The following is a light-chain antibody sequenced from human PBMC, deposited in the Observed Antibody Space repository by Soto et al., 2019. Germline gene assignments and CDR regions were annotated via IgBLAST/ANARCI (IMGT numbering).Light chain of an antibody. V-gene: IGKV1-33*01. CDR2: DAS. CDR3: QQYDNLPPYT. Sequence: DIQMPQSPSSLSASVGDRVTITCQASQDISNYLNWYQQKPGKAPKLLIYDASNLATGVPSRFSGSRSGTDFTFTISSLQPEDIATYYCQQYDNLPPYTFGQGTKLEIK. CDR1: QDISNY. J-gene: IGKJ2*01.